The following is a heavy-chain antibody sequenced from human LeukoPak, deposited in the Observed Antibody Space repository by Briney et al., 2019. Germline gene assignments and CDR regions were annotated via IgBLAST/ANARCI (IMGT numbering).Heavy chain of an antibody. J-gene: IGHJ6*02. CDR2: LSYDGSNK. CDR3: ARGRYCSSTNCYENYYYALDI. CDR1: GFTFSSYT. V-gene: IGHV3-30-3*01. Sequence: GGSLRLSCAASGFTFSSYTMHWVRQAPGKGLEWVAVLSYDGSNKYYADSVKGRFTISRDNSRNTMYLQMNSLRAEDTAVYYCARGRYCSSTNCYENYYYALDIWGQGTTVTVSS. D-gene: IGHD2-2*01.